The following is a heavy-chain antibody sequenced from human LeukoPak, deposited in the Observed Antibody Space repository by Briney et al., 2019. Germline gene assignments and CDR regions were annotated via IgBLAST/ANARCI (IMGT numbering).Heavy chain of an antibody. CDR3: ARAPSEVGGYYPEYFRH. V-gene: IGHV3-74*01. D-gene: IGHD3-22*01. Sequence: GGSLRLSCAASGFTFSTYWMHWVRQAPGKGLVWVSRIKSDGKTNYADSVKGRFTISRDNAKNTVSLQMDSLRAEDTGVYYCARAPSEVGGYYPEYFRHWGQGTLVTVSS. CDR2: IKSDGKT. J-gene: IGHJ1*01. CDR1: GFTFSTYW.